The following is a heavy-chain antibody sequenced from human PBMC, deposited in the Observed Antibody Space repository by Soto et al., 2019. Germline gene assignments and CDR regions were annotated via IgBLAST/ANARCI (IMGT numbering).Heavy chain of an antibody. D-gene: IGHD3-22*01. CDR3: ARESPYYYYDSSGQSYFDY. CDR2: IYYSGYT. CDR1: GGSISSSSYY. J-gene: IGHJ4*02. Sequence: SETLSLTCTVSGGSISSSSYYWGWIRQPPGKGLEWIGSIYYSGYTYYNPSLKSRVTISVDTSKNQFSLKLSSVTAADTAVYYCARESPYYYYDSSGQSYFDYWGQGTLVTVSS. V-gene: IGHV4-39*07.